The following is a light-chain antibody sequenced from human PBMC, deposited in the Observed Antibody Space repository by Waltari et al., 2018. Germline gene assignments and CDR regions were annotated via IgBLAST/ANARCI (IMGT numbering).Light chain of an antibody. Sequence: DIQMTPAPFTLSASVRDRVNIPCPASQIISGWLAWYQQQPGKAPKLPIHKASVLESGVPSRFSGSGSGSGIEFTLTISSLQPDDFATYHCQQYSNYPWTFGQGTRVEIK. CDR1: QIISGW. J-gene: IGKJ1*01. CDR2: KAS. V-gene: IGKV1-5*03. CDR3: QQYSNYPWT.